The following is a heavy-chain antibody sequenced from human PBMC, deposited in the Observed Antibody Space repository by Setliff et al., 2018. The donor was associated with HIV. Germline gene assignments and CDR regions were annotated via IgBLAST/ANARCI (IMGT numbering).Heavy chain of an antibody. J-gene: IGHJ1*01. CDR2: IDNSGST. CDR1: GGSISSYY. Sequence: ETLSLTCTVSGGSISSYYWSWIRQPPGKGLEWIGYIDNSGSTNYNPSLKSRVTISVDTSKNQFSLKLSSVTAADTALYYCASYSSSWTSFQHWGQGTLVTVSS. CDR3: ASYSSSWTSFQH. V-gene: IGHV4-4*08. D-gene: IGHD6-13*01.